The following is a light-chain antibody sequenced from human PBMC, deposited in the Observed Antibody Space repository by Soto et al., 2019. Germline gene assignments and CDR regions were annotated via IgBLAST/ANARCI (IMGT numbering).Light chain of an antibody. V-gene: IGKV1-9*01. CDR3: QQFNSFPRT. J-gene: IGKJ1*01. Sequence: DLQLTQSPSFLSASEGDRVTVTCRASQGISNYLAWYQQKPGKAPKLLINVASTLQSGVPSRFSGSGSGTEFTLTINSLQTEDSATYYCQQFNSFPRTFGQGTKVEIK. CDR1: QGISNY. CDR2: VAS.